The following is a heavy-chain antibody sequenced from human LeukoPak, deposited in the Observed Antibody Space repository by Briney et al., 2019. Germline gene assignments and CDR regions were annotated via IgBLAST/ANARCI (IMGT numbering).Heavy chain of an antibody. V-gene: IGHV1-18*04. Sequence: ASVKVSCKASGYSVISYGIIWVRQAPGQGLEWMGWISPNNGDTNYAQKLQGRVTMTTDTSTTTAYMELRSLTSDDTAVYYCARQVEAAGQKWFDPWGQGTLVTVSS. CDR3: ARQVEAAGQKWFDP. CDR1: GYSVISYG. CDR2: ISPNNGDT. D-gene: IGHD6-13*01. J-gene: IGHJ5*02.